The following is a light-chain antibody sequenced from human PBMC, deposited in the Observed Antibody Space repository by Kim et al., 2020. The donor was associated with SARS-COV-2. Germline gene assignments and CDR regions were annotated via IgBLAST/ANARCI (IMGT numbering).Light chain of an antibody. Sequence: ALGQTVRITCQGDSLRSYYASWYQQKPGLAPVLVIYGKNNRPSGIPDRFSGSSSGNTASLTITGAQAEDEGDYYCNSRDSSGNHWVFGGGTKLTVL. V-gene: IGLV3-19*01. CDR3: NSRDSSGNHWV. J-gene: IGLJ3*02. CDR2: GKN. CDR1: SLRSYY.